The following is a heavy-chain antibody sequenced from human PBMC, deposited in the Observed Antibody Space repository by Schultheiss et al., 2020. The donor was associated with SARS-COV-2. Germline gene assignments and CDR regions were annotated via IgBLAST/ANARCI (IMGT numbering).Heavy chain of an antibody. J-gene: IGHJ4*02. D-gene: IGHD6-19*01. CDR3: ARALRGNSGCLDY. CDR2: INHSGST. CDR1: GGSISSGGYY. V-gene: IGHV4-39*07. Sequence: SETLSLTCTVSGGSISSGGYYWSWIRQPPGKGLEWIGEINHSGSTNYNPSLKSRVTISVDTSKNQSSLKLSSVTAADTAVYYCARALRGNSGCLDYRGQGTLVTVSS.